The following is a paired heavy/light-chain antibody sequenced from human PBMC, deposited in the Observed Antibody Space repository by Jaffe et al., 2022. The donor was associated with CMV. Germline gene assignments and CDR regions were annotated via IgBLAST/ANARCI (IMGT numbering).Heavy chain of an antibody. J-gene: IGHJ5*02. Sequence: EVQLVESGGGLVRPGGSLRLSCAASGFTFSSYSMNWVRQAPGRGLEWVSSISSTSNYIYYADSVKGRFTISRDNAKKSLYLQMNNLRAEDTAVYYCARAPSPPHWYKSSWYWFDPWGQGTLVTVSS. CDR3: ARAPSPPHWYKSSWYWFDP. D-gene: IGHD6-13*01. CDR1: GFTFSSYS. V-gene: IGHV3-21*01. CDR2: ISSTSNYI.
Light chain of an antibody. CDR2: AAS. J-gene: IGKJ2*01. CDR3: QQSYSSPPYT. CDR1: QNINNY. V-gene: IGKV1-39*01. Sequence: DIQMTQSPSSLSASVGDRVTITCRTSQNINNYLNWYQQKPGKAPKLLIYAASSLQSEVPSRFSGSGSGTDFTLTISSLQPEDFATYYCQQSYSSPPYTFGQGTKLEIK.